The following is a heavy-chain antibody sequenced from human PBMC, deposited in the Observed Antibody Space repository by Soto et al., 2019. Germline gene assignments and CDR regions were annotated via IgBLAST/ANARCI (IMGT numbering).Heavy chain of an antibody. CDR2: VSYDGSIK. Sequence: QVQLVESGGGVVQPGRSLRLSCAASGFTFSTYGMHWVRQAPGKGLEWVAVVSYDGSIKYYADSVKGRFTTSRDNSKNTLHLQMNSLRAEDTAVYYCATNSYGYVSTYYFDYWGQGTLVTVSS. CDR3: ATNSYGYVSTYYFDY. V-gene: IGHV3-30*03. D-gene: IGHD5-18*01. J-gene: IGHJ4*02. CDR1: GFTFSTYG.